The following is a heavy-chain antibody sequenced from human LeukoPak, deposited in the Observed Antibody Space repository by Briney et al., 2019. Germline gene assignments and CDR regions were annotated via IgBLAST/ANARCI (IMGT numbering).Heavy chain of an antibody. V-gene: IGHV3-74*01. J-gene: IGHJ4*02. CDR2: ITSDGSST. CDR1: GFTFSSYW. Sequence: GGSLRLSCAASGFTFSSYWMHWVRQAPGKGLVWVSRITSDGSSTTYADSVKGRFTISRGNAKNTLYLQMNSLRVEDTAVYYCVREGRVSGYDFDCWGQGNLVTVSS. D-gene: IGHD5-12*01. CDR3: VREGRVSGYDFDC.